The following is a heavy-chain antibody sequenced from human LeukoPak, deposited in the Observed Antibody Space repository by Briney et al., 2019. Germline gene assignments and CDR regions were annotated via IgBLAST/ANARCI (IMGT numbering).Heavy chain of an antibody. D-gene: IGHD6-19*01. CDR2: ISGDGGSA. CDR1: GFTFDDYA. Sequence: PGGSLRLSCAASGFTFDDYAMHWVRQAPGKGLEWVSLISGDGGSAYYADSVKGRFTISRDNSKNSLYLQMNSLRTEDTALYYCAKDVSSGWYSWFDPWGQGTLVTVSS. J-gene: IGHJ5*02. V-gene: IGHV3-43*02. CDR3: AKDVSSGWYSWFDP.